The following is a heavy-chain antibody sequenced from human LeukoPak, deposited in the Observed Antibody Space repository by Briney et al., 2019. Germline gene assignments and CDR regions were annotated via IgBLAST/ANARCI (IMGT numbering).Heavy chain of an antibody. Sequence: GGSLRLSCAASGFTFSDYYMSWIRQAPGKGLEWVSYISSSGSTIYYADSVKGRFTISRDNAKNSLYLQMNSLRAEDTAVYYCARDRGLLWSHAFDIWGQGTMVTVSS. CDR2: ISSSGSTI. J-gene: IGHJ3*02. CDR1: GFTFSDYY. CDR3: ARDRGLLWSHAFDI. V-gene: IGHV3-11*01. D-gene: IGHD3-10*01.